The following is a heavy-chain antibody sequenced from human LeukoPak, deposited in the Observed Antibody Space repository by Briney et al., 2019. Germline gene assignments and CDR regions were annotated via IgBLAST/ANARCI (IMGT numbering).Heavy chain of an antibody. V-gene: IGHV7-4-1*02. Sequence: ASVKVSCKASGYTFNSYYMHWVRQAPGQGLEWMGWINTNTGNPTYAQGFTGRFVFSLDTSASTAYLQISSLKAEDTAVYYCARGGTTTTRQPRYWGQGTLVTVSS. D-gene: IGHD1/OR15-1a*01. CDR3: ARGGTTTTRQPRY. CDR1: GYTFNSYY. CDR2: INTNTGNP. J-gene: IGHJ4*02.